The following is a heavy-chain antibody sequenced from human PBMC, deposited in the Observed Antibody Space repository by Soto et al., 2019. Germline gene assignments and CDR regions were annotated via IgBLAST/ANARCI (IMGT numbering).Heavy chain of an antibody. J-gene: IGHJ4*02. CDR2: IIPILGIA. CDR3: ARPNCSGGSCYSRNYFDY. Sequence: QVQLVQSGAEVKKPGSSVKVSCKASGGTFSSYTISWVRQAPGQGLEWMGRIIPILGIANYAQKFQGRVTITADXSTVTXXMELSSLRSEDTAVYYCARPNCSGGSCYSRNYFDYWGQGTLVTVSS. V-gene: IGHV1-69*02. CDR1: GGTFSSYT. D-gene: IGHD2-15*01.